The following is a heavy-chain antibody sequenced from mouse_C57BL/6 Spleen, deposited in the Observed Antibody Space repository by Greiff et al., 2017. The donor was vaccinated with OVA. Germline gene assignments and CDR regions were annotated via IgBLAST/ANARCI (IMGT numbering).Heavy chain of an antibody. CDR1: GYSITSGYY. CDR2: ISYDGSN. Sequence: EVQLVESGPGLVKPSQSLSLTCSVTGYSITSGYYWNWIRQFPGNKLEWMGYISYDGSNNYNPSLKNRISITRDTSKNQFFLKLNSVTTEDTATYYCAKEWTTLGFDYWGQGTTLTVSS. D-gene: IGHD5-5*01. V-gene: IGHV3-6*01. J-gene: IGHJ2*01. CDR3: AKEWTTLGFDY.